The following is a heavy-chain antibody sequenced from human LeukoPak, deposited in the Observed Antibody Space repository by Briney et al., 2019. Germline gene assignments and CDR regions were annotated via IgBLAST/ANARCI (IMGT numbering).Heavy chain of an antibody. Sequence: SETLSLTCSVSGGSISYYYWSWIRQPAGKGLEWIGRIYTSGTTNYNPSLKSRVTMSVDTSKTQLSLKLSSVTAADTAVYYCASSTVTTDYYYGMDVWGQGTTVTVSS. CDR1: GGSISYYY. V-gene: IGHV4-4*07. J-gene: IGHJ6*02. D-gene: IGHD4-11*01. CDR3: ASSTVTTDYYYGMDV. CDR2: IYTSGTT.